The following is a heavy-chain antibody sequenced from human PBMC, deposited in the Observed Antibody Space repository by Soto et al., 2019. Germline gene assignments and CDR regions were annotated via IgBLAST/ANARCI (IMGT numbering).Heavy chain of an antibody. CDR2: TYYRSKWYN. D-gene: IGHD2-15*01. CDR1: GDSVSSNSAA. J-gene: IGHJ3*02. CDR3: ARDASPYCSGGSCYGHDAFDI. Sequence: SETLSLTCAISGDSVSSNSAAWNWIRQSPSRGLEWLGRTYYRSKWYNDYAVSVKSRITINPDTSKNQFSLQLNSVTPEDTAVYYCARDASPYCSGGSCYGHDAFDIWGQGTMVTVSS. V-gene: IGHV6-1*01.